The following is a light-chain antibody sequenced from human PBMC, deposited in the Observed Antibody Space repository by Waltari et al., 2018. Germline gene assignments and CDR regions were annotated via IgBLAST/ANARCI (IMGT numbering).Light chain of an antibody. CDR2: WAS. Sequence: DIVLPQSPDSLAVSLGARAPINCKSSQSVLYSSNNKNYVAWYQQKPGQPPKLRLFWASTRESGVPDRFSGSVSGTDFTLTISSLQAEEVAVYYCQHYYSPPWTFGQGTKVEIK. CDR3: QHYYSPPWT. V-gene: IGKV4-1*01. CDR1: QSVLYSSNNKNY. J-gene: IGKJ1*01.